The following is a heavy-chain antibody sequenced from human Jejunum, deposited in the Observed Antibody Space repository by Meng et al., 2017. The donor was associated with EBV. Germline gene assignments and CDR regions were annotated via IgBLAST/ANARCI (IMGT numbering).Heavy chain of an antibody. Sequence: LQLPDPVPGLVRPSEPLPLPFSVPGGAIRGSGYYWGGLRQPPGKGLQWIGSIYDSGTTYYNPSLRSRVTISVDTSKNQFSLKLNSVTAADTAVYYCARAGYCSSTTCPRWFDPWGQGTLVTVSS. D-gene: IGHD2-2*01. CDR1: GGAIRGSGYY. CDR3: ARAGYCSSTTCPRWFDP. V-gene: IGHV4-39*07. J-gene: IGHJ5*02. CDR2: IYDSGTT.